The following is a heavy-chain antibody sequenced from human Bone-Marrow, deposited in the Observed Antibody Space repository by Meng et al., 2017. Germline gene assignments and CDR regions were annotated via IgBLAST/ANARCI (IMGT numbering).Heavy chain of an antibody. D-gene: IGHD5-24*01. J-gene: IGHJ4*02. CDR3: ARGDGYNRYFDY. Sequence: QLQLQESGSGLVKPSQTLSLTCAVSGGSFSSGGYSWSWIRQPPGKGLEWIGYIYHSGTAYYNPSLESRVTISVDRSKNQFSLKLSSVTAADTAVYYCARGDGYNRYFDYWGQGTLVTVSS. CDR2: IYHSGTA. CDR1: GGSFSSGGYS. V-gene: IGHV4-30-2*01.